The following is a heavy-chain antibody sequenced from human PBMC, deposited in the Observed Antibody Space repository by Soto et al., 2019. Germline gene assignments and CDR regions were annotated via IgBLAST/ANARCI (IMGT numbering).Heavy chain of an antibody. CDR2: ISYDGSNT. J-gene: IGHJ5*02. CDR1: VVSFNSYD. CDR3: ARISRYCSGGDCHA. V-gene: IGHV3-30*03. D-gene: IGHD2-15*01. Sequence: GWSLRLSCASSVVSFNSYDMHWVRQAPGKGPERVAIISYDGSNTYYSDSVRGRFTISRDNSKDTLYLQMHSLRSEDTAIYYCARISRYCSGGDCHAWGQGTQVTVSS.